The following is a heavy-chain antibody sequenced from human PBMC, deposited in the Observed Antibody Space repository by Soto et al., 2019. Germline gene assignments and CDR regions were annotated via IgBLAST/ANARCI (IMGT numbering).Heavy chain of an antibody. V-gene: IGHV3-9*01. CDR1: GFTFDDYA. CDR2: ISWNSGSI. Sequence: GGSLRLSCAASGFTFDDYAMHWVRQAPGKGLEWVSGISWNSGSIGYADSVKGRFTISRDNAKNSLYLQMNSLRAEDTALYYCAKDIPERGYPQDYGMDVWGQGTTVTVYS. D-gene: IGHD3-22*01. CDR3: AKDIPERGYPQDYGMDV. J-gene: IGHJ6*02.